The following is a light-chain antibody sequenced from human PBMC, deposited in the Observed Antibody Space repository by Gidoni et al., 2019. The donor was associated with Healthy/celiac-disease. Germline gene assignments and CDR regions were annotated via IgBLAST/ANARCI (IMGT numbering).Light chain of an antibody. CDR3: CSYAGSYTYV. V-gene: IGLV2-11*01. CDR2: DVS. J-gene: IGLJ1*01. CDR1: SSDVGVYNY. Sequence: QSALTQPRSVSGSPGQSVTISCTGTSSDVGVYNYLSWYQHHPGKAPKLMIYDVSKRPSGVPDRFSGSKSGNTASLTISGLQAEDEADYYCCSYAGSYTYVFGTGTKVTVL.